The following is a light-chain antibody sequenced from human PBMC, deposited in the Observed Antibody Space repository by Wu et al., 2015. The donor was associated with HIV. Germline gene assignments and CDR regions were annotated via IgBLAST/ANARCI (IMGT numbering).Light chain of an antibody. CDR2: GAS. J-gene: IGKJ1*01. CDR1: QSIARD. CDR3: QHRSNWPT. Sequence: EIVLTQSPATLSLSPGERATLSCRASQSIARDLAWYQQKPGQSPRLLIYGASDRATGIPDRFSGSGSGTDFTLTISSLEPEDFAVYYCQHRSNWPTFGQGTKVEIQ. V-gene: IGKV3-11*01.